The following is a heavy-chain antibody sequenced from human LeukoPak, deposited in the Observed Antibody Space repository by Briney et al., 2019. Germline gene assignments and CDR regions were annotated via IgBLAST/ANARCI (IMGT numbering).Heavy chain of an antibody. CDR3: ARSVYGAYSSSWYGAFDI. D-gene: IGHD6-13*01. CDR1: GFTFSDYY. V-gene: IGHV3-11*01. CDR2: ISSSGSTI. J-gene: IGHJ3*02. Sequence: PGGSLRLSRAASGFTFSDYYMSWIRQAPGKGLEWVSYISSSGSTIYYADSVKGRFTISRDNAKNSLYLQMNSLRAEDTAVYYCARSVYGAYSSSWYGAFDIWGQGTMVTVSS.